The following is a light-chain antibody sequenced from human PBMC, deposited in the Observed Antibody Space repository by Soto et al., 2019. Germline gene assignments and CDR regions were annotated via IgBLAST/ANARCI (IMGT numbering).Light chain of an antibody. CDR3: QQYNSYST. V-gene: IGKV1-5*03. Sequence: DIQMTQSPSTLSASVGDRVTITCRASQSISSWLAWYQQKPGKAPKLLIYKASSLESGVPSRFRGSGSGTEFTLTISSLQPDDFATYYCQQYNSYSTLGQGTKVDI. CDR2: KAS. J-gene: IGKJ1*01. CDR1: QSISSW.